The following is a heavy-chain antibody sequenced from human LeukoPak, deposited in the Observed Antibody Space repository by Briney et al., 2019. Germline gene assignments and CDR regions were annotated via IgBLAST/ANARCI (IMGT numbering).Heavy chain of an antibody. J-gene: IGHJ4*02. Sequence: PGRSLRLSCAASGFTFNIYPMHWVRQAPGEGPEWVAVTLYDGSSTDYADSVKGRFTMSRDNAKNTLYLQMNSLRPEDTGIYYCARGNVAVARNLISFWGQGTLVTVSS. D-gene: IGHD6-19*01. V-gene: IGHV3-30*04. CDR3: ARGNVAVARNLISF. CDR2: TLYDGSST. CDR1: GFTFNIYP.